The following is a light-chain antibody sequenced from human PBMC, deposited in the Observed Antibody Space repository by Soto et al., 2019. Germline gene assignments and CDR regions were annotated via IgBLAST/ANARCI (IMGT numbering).Light chain of an antibody. Sequence: DIQMTQSPSTLSGSVGDRVTITCRASQSISSWLAWYQQKPGKAPKLLIYDASRLESGVPSRFSGSGSGTEFTLTISSLQPDDFATYYCQQYSSYWTLGQGTKVDIK. J-gene: IGKJ1*01. CDR2: DAS. CDR1: QSISSW. V-gene: IGKV1-5*01. CDR3: QQYSSYWT.